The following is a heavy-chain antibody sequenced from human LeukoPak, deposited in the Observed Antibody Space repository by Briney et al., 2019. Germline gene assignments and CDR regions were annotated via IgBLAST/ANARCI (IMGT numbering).Heavy chain of an antibody. J-gene: IGHJ4*02. CDR2: INHSGST. CDR3: ARLGYFDWLFQL. V-gene: IGHV4-34*01. Sequence: PGGSLRLSCAASGFTFSSYAMSWVRQAPGKGLEWIGEINHSGSTNYNPSLKSRVTISVDTSKNQFSLKLSSVTAADTAVYYCARLGYFDWLFQLWGQGTLVTVSS. CDR1: GFTFSSYA. D-gene: IGHD3-9*01.